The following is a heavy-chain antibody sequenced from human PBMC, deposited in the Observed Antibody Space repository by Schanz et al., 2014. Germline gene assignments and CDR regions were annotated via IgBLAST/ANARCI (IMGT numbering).Heavy chain of an antibody. CDR2: ISAQTGDT. J-gene: IGHJ4*02. CDR1: GYTFTAYG. V-gene: IGHV1-8*02. D-gene: IGHD6-6*01. CDR3: ARDQSPYTNSSDVRYFDY. Sequence: VQSVHSGTEVQKLGASVKVSCQTSGYTFTAYGINWVRQAPGQGLEWIGWISAQTGDTRYAQKMQGRVTMTRNTSISTAYMELSSLRSEDTAVYYCARDQSPYTNSSDVRYFDYWGQGSLVTVSS.